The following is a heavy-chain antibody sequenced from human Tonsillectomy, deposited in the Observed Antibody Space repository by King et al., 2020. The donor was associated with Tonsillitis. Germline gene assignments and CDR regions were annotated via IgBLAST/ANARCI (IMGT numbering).Heavy chain of an antibody. CDR1: GFTFSSYS. Sequence: VQLVESGGGLVKPGGSLRLSCAASGFTFSSYSMNWVRQAPGKGLEWVSSISSSSSYIYYADSVKGRFTISRANAKNSLYLQMNSLRAEDTAVYYCARDEANRGAFDIWGQGTMVTVSS. D-gene: IGHD1-14*01. J-gene: IGHJ3*02. V-gene: IGHV3-21*01. CDR3: ARDEANRGAFDI. CDR2: ISSSSSYI.